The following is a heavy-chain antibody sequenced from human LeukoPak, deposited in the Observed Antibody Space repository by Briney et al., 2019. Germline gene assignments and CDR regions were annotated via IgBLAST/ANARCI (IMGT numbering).Heavy chain of an antibody. J-gene: IGHJ4*02. Sequence: GVSLRLSCVVSGFTFNRCWMNWVRQAPGKGLEWVAYINPDGRDTYYVDSVKGRFTISRDNSKNSLYLQMNSLRTEDTALYYCATDLEIRGCMIIDYWGQGTLVTVSS. CDR1: GFTFNRCW. D-gene: IGHD3-10*01. CDR2: INPDGRDT. CDR3: ATDLEIRGCMIIDY. V-gene: IGHV3-7*03.